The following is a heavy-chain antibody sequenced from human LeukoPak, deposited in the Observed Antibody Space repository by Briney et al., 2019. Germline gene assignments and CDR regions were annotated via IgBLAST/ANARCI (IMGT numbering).Heavy chain of an antibody. D-gene: IGHD3-16*02. CDR2: INHSGST. Sequence: SEILSLTCAVYGGSFSGYYWSWIRQPPGKGLEWIGEINHSGSTNYNPSLKSRVTISVDTSKNQFSLKLSSVTAADTVVYYCARGAVASRVWGIYRSEFDNWGQGTLVTVSS. V-gene: IGHV4-34*01. CDR1: GGSFSGYY. J-gene: IGHJ4*02. CDR3: ARGAVASRVWGIYRSEFDN.